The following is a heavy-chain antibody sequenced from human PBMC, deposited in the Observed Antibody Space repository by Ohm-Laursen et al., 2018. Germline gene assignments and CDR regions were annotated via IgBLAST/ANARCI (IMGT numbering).Heavy chain of an antibody. Sequence: GSSVKVSCKASGYTFTSYGISWVRQATGQGLEWMGWMNPNSGNTGYAQKFQGRVTMTRNTSISTAYMELSSLRSEDTAVYYCARGLVPAAIADYYYYYGMDVWGQGTTVTVSS. V-gene: IGHV1-8*02. CDR1: GYTFTSYG. J-gene: IGHJ6*02. D-gene: IGHD2-2*02. CDR3: ARGLVPAAIADYYYYYGMDV. CDR2: MNPNSGNT.